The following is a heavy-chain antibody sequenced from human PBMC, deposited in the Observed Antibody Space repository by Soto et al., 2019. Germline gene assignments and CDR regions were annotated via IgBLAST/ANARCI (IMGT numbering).Heavy chain of an antibody. J-gene: IGHJ4*02. CDR3: ASAPRSIGYCSGGSCPHFDY. V-gene: IGHV1-2*04. CDR1: GYTFTGYY. D-gene: IGHD2-15*01. CDR2: INPNSGGT. Sequence: GASVKVSCKASGYTFTGYYMHWVRQAPGQGLEWMGWINPNSGGTNYAQKFQGWVTMTRDTSISTAYMELSRLSSDDTAVYYCASAPRSIGYCSGGSCPHFDYWGQGTLVTVSS.